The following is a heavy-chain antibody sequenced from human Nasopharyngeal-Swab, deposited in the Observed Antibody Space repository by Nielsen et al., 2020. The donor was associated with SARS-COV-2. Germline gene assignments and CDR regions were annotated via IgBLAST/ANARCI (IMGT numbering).Heavy chain of an antibody. Sequence: RQAPGKGLEWIGSIYYSGSTYYNPSLKSRVTISVDTSKNQFSLKLSSVTAADTAVYYCASSSMVLYPTSGAFDIWGQGTMVTVSS. CDR3: ASSSMVLYPTSGAFDI. D-gene: IGHD3-10*01. J-gene: IGHJ3*02. CDR2: IYYSGST. V-gene: IGHV4-39*01.